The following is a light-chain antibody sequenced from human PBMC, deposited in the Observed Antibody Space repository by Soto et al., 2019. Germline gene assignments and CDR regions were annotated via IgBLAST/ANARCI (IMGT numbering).Light chain of an antibody. CDR1: NIGTKS. V-gene: IGLV3-21*02. Sequence: SYELTQPPSVSVAPGQTARITCGGNNIGTKSVHWYQQKPGQAPVLVVHDDSARPSGIPERFSGSNSGDTATLIISRVEVGDEADYYCQLWDSGSDHRMFGGGTKVTVL. J-gene: IGLJ3*02. CDR3: QLWDSGSDHRM. CDR2: DDS.